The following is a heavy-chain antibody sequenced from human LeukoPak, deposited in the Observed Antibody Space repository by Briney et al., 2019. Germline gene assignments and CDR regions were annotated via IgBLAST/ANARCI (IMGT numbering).Heavy chain of an antibody. CDR1: GFTFSSYA. CDR3: ARARRAVGWFDP. J-gene: IGHJ5*02. Sequence: GRSLRLSCAASGFTFSSYAMHWVRQAPGKGLEWVAVISYDGSNKYYADSVEGRFTISRDNSKNTLYLQMNSLRAEDTAVYYCARARRAVGWFDPWGQGTLVTVSS. V-gene: IGHV3-30*04. CDR2: ISYDGSNK. D-gene: IGHD6-19*01.